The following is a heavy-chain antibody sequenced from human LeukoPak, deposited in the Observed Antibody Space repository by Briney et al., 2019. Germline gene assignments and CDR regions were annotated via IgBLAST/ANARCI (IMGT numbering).Heavy chain of an antibody. CDR1: GYTFTGYC. CDR3: ARDERFCNGDNHYPDLGY. CDR2: INPNTSAT. D-gene: IGHD2-15*01. J-gene: IGHJ4*02. V-gene: IGHV1-2*02. Sequence: ASVEVSCKAFGYTFTGYCMFWVRQAPGQGLEWMGWINPNTSATKYAQNFQGRVTLTRDTSIRTTFMELSSLRSDDTAFYYCARDERFCNGDNHYPDLGYWGQGTLVTVSS.